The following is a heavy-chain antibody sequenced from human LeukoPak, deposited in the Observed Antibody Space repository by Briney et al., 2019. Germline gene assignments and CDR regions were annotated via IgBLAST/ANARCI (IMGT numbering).Heavy chain of an antibody. CDR1: GGSISSYY. D-gene: IGHD3-3*01. CDR2: IYYSGST. Sequence: PSETLSLTCTVSGGSISSYYWSWIRQPPGKGLEWIGYIYYSGSTNYNPSLKSRVTISVDTSKNQFSLKLSSVTAADTAVYYCARGGDDFWSGYTWFDPWGQGTLVTVSS. V-gene: IGHV4-59*08. CDR3: ARGGDDFWSGYTWFDP. J-gene: IGHJ5*02.